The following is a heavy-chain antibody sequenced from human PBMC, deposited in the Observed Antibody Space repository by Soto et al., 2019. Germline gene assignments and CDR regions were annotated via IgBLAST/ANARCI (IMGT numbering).Heavy chain of an antibody. CDR2: IYYRGST. CDR1: GDSISSGGYY. CDR3: ARDRRQYLATGAFDI. Sequence: QVQLQESGPGLVKPSQTLSLTCTVSGDSISSGGYYWSWIRHHPGKGLEWIGYIYYRGSTTYNPSLKSRVSISVDTSKNLFSVKLSSVTAADTAVYYCARDRRQYLATGAFDIWGQGTTVIVSS. J-gene: IGHJ3*02. D-gene: IGHD2-2*02. V-gene: IGHV4-31*03.